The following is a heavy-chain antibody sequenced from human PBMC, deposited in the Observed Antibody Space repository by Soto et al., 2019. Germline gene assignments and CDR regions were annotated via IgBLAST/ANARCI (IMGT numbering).Heavy chain of an antibody. J-gene: IGHJ4*02. V-gene: IGHV3-64*02. D-gene: IGHD2-21*02. CDR2: ISSNGGST. CDR1: GFTFSSYA. Sequence: EVQLVESGEGLVQPGGSLRLSCAASGFTFSSYAMHWVRQAPGKGLEYVSAISSNGGSTYYADSVKGRFTISRDNSKNTLYLQMGSLRAEDMDVYYCARGGAYCGGDCQTAFDYWGQGTLVTVS. CDR3: ARGGAYCGGDCQTAFDY.